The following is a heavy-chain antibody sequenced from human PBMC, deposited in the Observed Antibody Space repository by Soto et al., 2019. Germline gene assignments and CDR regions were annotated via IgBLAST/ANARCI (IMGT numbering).Heavy chain of an antibody. CDR1: GYNFMTYW. Sequence: ESLKISCQAHGYNFMTYWIGWVRQIPGKGLEYMGIIFPGDSETRYSPSFQGQVTISADKSIGTAYLQWHSLKASDTAIYYCARHKKIVDRQNFFDYWGQGTLVTVSS. J-gene: IGHJ4*02. V-gene: IGHV5-51*01. CDR3: ARHKKIVDRQNFFDY. CDR2: IFPGDSET. D-gene: IGHD2-15*01.